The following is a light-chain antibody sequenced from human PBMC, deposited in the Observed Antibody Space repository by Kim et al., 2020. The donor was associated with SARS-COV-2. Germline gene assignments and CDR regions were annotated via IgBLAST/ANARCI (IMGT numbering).Light chain of an antibody. CDR1: QSVSSK. CDR3: QQYNNWPLN. Sequence: SVSPGERVALSGRASQSVSSKLAWYQKKLGKPPRRLIYGASTSATGIPAKFRGSGSGTEFTLTISSLQSEDTAVYYCQQYNNWPLNFGQGTKLEI. CDR2: GAS. J-gene: IGKJ2*01. V-gene: IGKV3-15*01.